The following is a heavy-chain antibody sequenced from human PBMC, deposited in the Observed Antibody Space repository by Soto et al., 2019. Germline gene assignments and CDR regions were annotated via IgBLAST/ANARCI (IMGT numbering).Heavy chain of an antibody. Sequence: KWIGYIYYSVSTYYNPSLKSRDTISLDTSKNQLSLNLSSVTSSDTAGYYLTRVGGFGATTIDFWGQGTLVTVYS. CDR3: TRVGGFGATTIDF. J-gene: IGHJ4*02. V-gene: IGHV4-30-4*01. CDR2: IYYSVST. D-gene: IGHD3-10*01.